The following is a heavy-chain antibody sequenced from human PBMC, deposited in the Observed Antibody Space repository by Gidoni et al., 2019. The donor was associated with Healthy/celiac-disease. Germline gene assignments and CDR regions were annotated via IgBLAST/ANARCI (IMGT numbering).Heavy chain of an antibody. Sequence: EVQLVEAGGGLVQPGGSLRLSCAASGFTFSSYAMSWVRQAPGKGLEWVSAISGSGGSTYYADSVKGRFTISRDNSKNTLYLQMNSLRAEDTAVYYCAKDGYSYGWYYYGMDVWGQGTTVTVSS. V-gene: IGHV3-23*04. D-gene: IGHD5-18*01. CDR3: AKDGYSYGWYYYGMDV. CDR2: ISGSGGST. J-gene: IGHJ6*02. CDR1: GFTFSSYA.